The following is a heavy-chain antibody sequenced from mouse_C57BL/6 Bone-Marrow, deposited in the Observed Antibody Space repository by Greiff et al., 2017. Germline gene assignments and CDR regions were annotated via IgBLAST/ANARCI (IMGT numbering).Heavy chain of an antibody. Sequence: EVKLVESEGGLVQPGSSMKLSCTASGFTFSDYYLAWVRQVPEKGLEWVANINYDGSSTYYLDSLKSRFIISRDNAKNILYLQMSSLKSEDTATYYCARVDGYYEGMDYWGKGTSVTVSS. J-gene: IGHJ4*01. V-gene: IGHV5-16*01. CDR1: GFTFSDYY. CDR3: ARVDGYYEGMDY. D-gene: IGHD2-3*01. CDR2: INYDGSST.